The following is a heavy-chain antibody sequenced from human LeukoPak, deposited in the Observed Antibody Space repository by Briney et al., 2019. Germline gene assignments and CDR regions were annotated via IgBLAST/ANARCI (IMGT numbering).Heavy chain of an antibody. CDR3: ARSPYGESWFDP. J-gene: IGHJ5*02. CDR1: GYTFTSYD. CDR2: MNPNSGNT. Sequence: ASVKVSCKASGYTFTSYDINWVRQATGQGLEWMGWMNPNSGNTGYAQKFQGRVTITRNTSISTAYMELSSLRSEDTAVYYCARSPYGESWFDPWGQGTLVTVSS. D-gene: IGHD4-17*01. V-gene: IGHV1-8*03.